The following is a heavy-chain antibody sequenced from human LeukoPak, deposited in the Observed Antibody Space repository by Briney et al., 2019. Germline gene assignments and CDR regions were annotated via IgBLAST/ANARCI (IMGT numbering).Heavy chain of an antibody. V-gene: IGHV1-69*01. D-gene: IGHD2-2*01. J-gene: IGHJ6*04. Sequence: SSVKVSFKASVGTFSSYAISWVRQAPGQGLEWMGGIIPIFGTANYAQKFQGRVTITADEFTSTAYMELSSLRSEDTAVYYCARVRGYCSSTSCASPYYYYGMDVWGKGTTVTVSS. CDR3: ARVRGYCSSTSCASPYYYYGMDV. CDR2: IIPIFGTA. CDR1: VGTFSSYA.